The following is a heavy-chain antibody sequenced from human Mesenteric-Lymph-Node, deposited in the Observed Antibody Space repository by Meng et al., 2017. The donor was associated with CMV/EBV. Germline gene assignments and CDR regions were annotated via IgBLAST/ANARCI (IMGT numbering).Heavy chain of an antibody. Sequence: CAVSGASISSRNWWSWVRQPPGKGLEWIGEIYHSGSTNYNPSLKSRVTISVDKSKNQFSLKLSSVTAADTAVYYCAREDRGGSGSYDYWGQGTLVTVSS. D-gene: IGHD3-10*01. V-gene: IGHV4-4*02. CDR1: GASISSRNW. J-gene: IGHJ4*02. CDR2: IYHSGST. CDR3: AREDRGGSGSYDY.